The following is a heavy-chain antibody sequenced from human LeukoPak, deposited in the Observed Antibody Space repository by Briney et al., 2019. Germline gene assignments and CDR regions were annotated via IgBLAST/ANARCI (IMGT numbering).Heavy chain of an antibody. D-gene: IGHD6-13*01. CDR1: GFTFSGSA. CDR3: ARGAAAGTTDFQH. Sequence: GGSLKLSCAASGFTFSGSAMHWVRQAPGKGLEWVSSISTSSIYIYYADSVKGRFTISRDNAKNSLYLQMNSLRAEDTAVYYCARGAAAGTTDFQHWGQGTLVTVSS. J-gene: IGHJ1*01. V-gene: IGHV3-21*01. CDR2: ISTSSIYI.